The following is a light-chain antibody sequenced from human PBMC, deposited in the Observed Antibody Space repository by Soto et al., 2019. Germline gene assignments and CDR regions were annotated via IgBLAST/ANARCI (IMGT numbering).Light chain of an antibody. Sequence: QSVLTQPPSASGTPGQRVTISCSGSSSNIGSNTVNWYQQLPGTAPKLLIYSNNQRPSGVPDRFSGSKSGTSASLAISGLQSEDEADYYCAAWDDSRNVVVFGGGTKVPVL. CDR3: AAWDDSRNVVV. J-gene: IGLJ2*01. V-gene: IGLV1-44*01. CDR1: SSNIGSNT. CDR2: SNN.